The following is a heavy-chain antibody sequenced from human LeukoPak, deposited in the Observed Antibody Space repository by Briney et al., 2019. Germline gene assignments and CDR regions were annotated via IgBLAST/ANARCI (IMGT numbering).Heavy chain of an antibody. CDR2: MNSDGSIT. V-gene: IGHV3-74*01. CDR1: GFTFNSYG. CDR3: ATAEQWRFDS. D-gene: IGHD6-19*01. J-gene: IGHJ4*02. Sequence: GGSLRLSCAASGFTFNSYGMHWVRQAPGKGLEWVSRMNSDGSITNFPDSVKGRFTISRDNAKDTLYLQMTSLRAEDTAVYYCATAEQWRFDSWGLGTLVTVSP.